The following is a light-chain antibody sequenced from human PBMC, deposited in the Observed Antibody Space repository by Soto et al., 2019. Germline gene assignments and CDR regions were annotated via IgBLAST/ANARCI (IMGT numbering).Light chain of an antibody. J-gene: IGLJ1*01. V-gene: IGLV2-14*03. CDR3: SSYTSESTSV. CDR1: SSDIGAYNY. CDR2: DVN. Sequence: QSVLTQPASVSGSPGQSIAISCTGSSSDIGAYNYVFWYQQHPGKAPKLMIYDVNNRPSGVSDRFSGSKSGNTASLTISGLQAEDEADYYCSSYTSESTSVLGTGTKSPS.